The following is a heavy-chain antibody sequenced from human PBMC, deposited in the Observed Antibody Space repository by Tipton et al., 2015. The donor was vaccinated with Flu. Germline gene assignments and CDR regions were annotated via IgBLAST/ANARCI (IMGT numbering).Heavy chain of an antibody. CDR2: ISSSGSTI. J-gene: IGHJ4*02. CDR3: ARGQYYDFWSGYYASPYYFDY. CDR1: GFTFSSYE. Sequence: SLRLSCAASGFTFSSYEMNWVRQAPGKGLEWVSYISSSGSTIYYADSVKGRFTISRDNAKNSLYLQMNSLRAEDTAVYYCARGQYYDFWSGYYASPYYFDYWGQGTLVTVSS. V-gene: IGHV3-48*03. D-gene: IGHD3-3*01.